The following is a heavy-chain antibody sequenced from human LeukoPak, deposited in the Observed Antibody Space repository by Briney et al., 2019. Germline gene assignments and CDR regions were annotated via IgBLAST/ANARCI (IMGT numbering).Heavy chain of an antibody. Sequence: PGGSLRLSCTASGFTLSGHYMEWVRQAPGQGMEWVGRITNKDTKYATEYGASVRGRFTISRDDSQNSLYLQLHSLKTEDTAVYYCARGLGSLVPGHWGQGTLVTVSS. V-gene: IGHV3-72*01. J-gene: IGHJ4*02. CDR2: ITNKDTKYAT. D-gene: IGHD3-16*01. CDR1: GFTLSGHY. CDR3: ARGLGSLVPGH.